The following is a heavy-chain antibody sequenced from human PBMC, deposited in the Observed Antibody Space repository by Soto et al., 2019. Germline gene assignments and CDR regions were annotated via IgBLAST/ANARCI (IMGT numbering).Heavy chain of an antibody. Sequence: HPGGSLRLSCAASGFTLINQWMHWVRQAPGKGLVWVSRINSDGRSTSYADSVKGRFTVSRDNAKNTLYLQMNSLRAEDTAVYYCARARRGDPNWFDPWGQGTLVTVSS. D-gene: IGHD2-21*02. CDR3: ARARRGDPNWFDP. CDR2: INSDGRST. J-gene: IGHJ5*01. CDR1: GFTLINQW. V-gene: IGHV3-74*01.